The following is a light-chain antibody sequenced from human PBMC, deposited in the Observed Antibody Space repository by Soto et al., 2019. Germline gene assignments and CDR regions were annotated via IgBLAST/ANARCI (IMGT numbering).Light chain of an antibody. CDR2: GAS. J-gene: IGKJ4*01. Sequence: EIVMTQSPATLSVSPGERATLSCRASQSVSSNLAWYQQKPGQAPRLLIYGASTRATGTPARFSGSGSGTDFTLTITRLEPEDFAVYYCQQYQSLTFGGGTKVDIK. V-gene: IGKV3-15*01. CDR1: QSVSSN. CDR3: QQYQSLT.